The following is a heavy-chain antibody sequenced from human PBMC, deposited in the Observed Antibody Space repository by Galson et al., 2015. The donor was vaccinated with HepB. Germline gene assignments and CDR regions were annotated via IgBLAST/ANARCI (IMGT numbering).Heavy chain of an antibody. CDR1: GYTFTSYA. Sequence: SVKVSCKASGYTFTSYAMNWVRQAPGQGLEWMGWINTNTGNPTYAQGFTGRFVFSLDTSVSTAYLQISSLKAEDTAVYYCARDLVFVWLRLRDYYYYGMDVWGQGTTVTVSS. J-gene: IGHJ6*02. D-gene: IGHD5-12*01. CDR2: INTNTGNP. V-gene: IGHV7-4-1*02. CDR3: ARDLVFVWLRLRDYYYYGMDV.